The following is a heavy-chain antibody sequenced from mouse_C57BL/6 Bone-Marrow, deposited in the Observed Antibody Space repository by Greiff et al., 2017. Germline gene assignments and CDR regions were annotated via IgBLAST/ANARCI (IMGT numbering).Heavy chain of an antibody. CDR1: GFNIKDDY. V-gene: IGHV14-4*01. D-gene: IGHD1-1*01. CDR3: TTYPQVTAVGARAMDD. CDR2: IDPENGDT. Sequence: VQLQQSGAELVRPGASVKLSCTASGFNIKDDYMHWVKQRPEQGLEWIGWIDPENGDTEYASKFQGKATITADTSSNTAYLQLRSLTYGDTAVCYCTTYPQVTAVGARAMDDWGKGTSVTGSS. J-gene: IGHJ4*01.